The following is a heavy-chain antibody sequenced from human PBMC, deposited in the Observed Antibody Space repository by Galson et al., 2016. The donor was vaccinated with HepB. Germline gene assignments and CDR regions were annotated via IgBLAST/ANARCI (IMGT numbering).Heavy chain of an antibody. CDR2: IDPSGINT. D-gene: IGHD6-19*01. Sequence: SLRLSCAASGFTFSSYAMGWVRHAPGKGLEWVTAIDPSGINTYYADSVKGRFTISRDNSKNTLYLQLDSLRAEDTALYYCAKGSRGARPYYFDYWGQGTPVPASS. CDR1: GFTFSSYA. CDR3: AKGSRGARPYYFDY. V-gene: IGHV3-23*01. J-gene: IGHJ4*02.